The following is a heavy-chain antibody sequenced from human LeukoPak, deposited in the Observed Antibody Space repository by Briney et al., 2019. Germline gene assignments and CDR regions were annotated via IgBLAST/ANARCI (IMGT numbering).Heavy chain of an antibody. V-gene: IGHV5-51*01. D-gene: IGHD1-1*01. J-gene: IGHJ4*02. CDR2: IYPGESDT. CDR3: ARRVGRTGTIDFDY. CDR1: GYSFTRYW. Sequence: GESLKISCKGSGYSFTRYWIGWVRQMPGKGLEWMGTIYPGESDTRYSPSFQGQVTISADKSISPAYLQWSSLKASDTAMYYCARRVGRTGTIDFDYWGQGTLVTVSS.